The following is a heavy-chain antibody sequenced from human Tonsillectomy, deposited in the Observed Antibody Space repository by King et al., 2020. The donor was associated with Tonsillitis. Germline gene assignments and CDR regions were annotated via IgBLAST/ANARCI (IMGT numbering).Heavy chain of an antibody. CDR2: ISAYNGNT. D-gene: IGHD3-22*01. Sequence: QLVQSGAEVKKPGASVKVSCKASGYTFTSYGISWVRQAPGQGLEWMGWISAYNGNTNYAQKLQGRVTMTTDTSTSTAYMELGSLRSDDTAVYYCARDEPHYYDSSGYYARVSDAFDIWGQGTMVTVSS. J-gene: IGHJ3*02. V-gene: IGHV1-18*01. CDR3: ARDEPHYYDSSGYYARVSDAFDI. CDR1: GYTFTSYG.